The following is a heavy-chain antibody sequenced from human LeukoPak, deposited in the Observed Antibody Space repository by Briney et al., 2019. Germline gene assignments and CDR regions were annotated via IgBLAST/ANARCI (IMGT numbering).Heavy chain of an antibody. CDR2: INPNSGGT. CDR3: AREEGGNYYYMDV. J-gene: IGHJ6*03. Sequence: ASVKVSCKVSGYTLTELSMHWVRQAPGQGLEWMGWINPNSGGTNYVQKFQGRVTMTTDSSTSTAYMELRSLRSDDTAVYYCAREEGGNYYYMDVWGKGTTVTVSS. V-gene: IGHV1-2*02. CDR1: GYTLTELS. D-gene: IGHD3-16*01.